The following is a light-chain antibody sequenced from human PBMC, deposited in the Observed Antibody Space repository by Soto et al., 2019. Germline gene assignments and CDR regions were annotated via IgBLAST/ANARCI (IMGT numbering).Light chain of an antibody. V-gene: IGKV3-15*01. CDR1: QSVSSK. CDR3: QHENDWPPTWT. Sequence: EIVMTQSPATLSVSPGERATLSCRASQSVSSKLAWYQQKPGQAPRVLIHGASTRATGIPARFSGSGSGTEFTLTISSLQSEDFSVYYCQHENDWPPTWTVGQGTRVDIK. J-gene: IGKJ1*01. CDR2: GAS.